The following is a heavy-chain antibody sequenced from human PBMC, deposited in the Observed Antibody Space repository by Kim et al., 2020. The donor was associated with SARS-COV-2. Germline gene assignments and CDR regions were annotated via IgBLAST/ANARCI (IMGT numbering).Heavy chain of an antibody. D-gene: IGHD1-1*01. J-gene: IGHJ4*02. CDR2: IRSKAYGGTP. CDR3: TRNAAGRDYLDY. CDR1: GFIFGDYA. Sequence: GGSLRLSCTDSGFIFGDYALNWVRQAPGKGLEWVGFIRSKAYGGTPEYVGSVKGRFTISRDDSINVAYLQMNSLITEDTGVYYCTRNAAGRDYLDYWGQGTPVTVSS. V-gene: IGHV3-49*04.